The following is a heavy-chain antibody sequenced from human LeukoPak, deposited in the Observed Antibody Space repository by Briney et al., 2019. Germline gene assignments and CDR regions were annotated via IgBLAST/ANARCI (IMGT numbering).Heavy chain of an antibody. CDR1: GFTFSTYE. D-gene: IGHD3-22*01. CDR2: ISSSGSTI. J-gene: IGHJ3*02. Sequence: GGSLRLSCAASGFTFSTYEMNWVRQAPGKGLEWVSYISSSGSTIYYADSVKGRFTISRDNAKNSLYLQMNSLRAEDTAVYYCARGLTRYYYDSSGYHDAFDIWGQGTMVTVSS. CDR3: ARGLTRYYYDSSGYHDAFDI. V-gene: IGHV3-48*03.